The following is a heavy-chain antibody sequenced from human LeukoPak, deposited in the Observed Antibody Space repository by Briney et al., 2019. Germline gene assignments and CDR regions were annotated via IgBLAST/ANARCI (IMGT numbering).Heavy chain of an antibody. CDR1: GGSISSSSYY. Sequence: SSETLSLTCTVSGGSISSSSYYWGWIRQPPGKGLEWLGEINHNGSTNYNPSLKSRVTISVDTSKNQFSLKLSSVTAADTAVYYCASTRFRYYFDHWGQGTLVTVSS. CDR2: INHNGST. V-gene: IGHV4-39*07. D-gene: IGHD3-3*01. J-gene: IGHJ4*02. CDR3: ASTRFRYYFDH.